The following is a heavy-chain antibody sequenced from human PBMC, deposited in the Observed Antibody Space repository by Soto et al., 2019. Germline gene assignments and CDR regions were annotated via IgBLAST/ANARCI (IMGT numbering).Heavy chain of an antibody. Sequence: TSTVYGDSISSYYWSWIRQPAGKGLEWIGRIYTSGSTNYNPSLKSRVTMSVDTSKNQFSLKLSSVTAADTAVYYCARIVGANLWSFDIWGQVTMVT. CDR2: IYTSGST. J-gene: IGHJ3*02. CDR3: ARIVGANLWSFDI. D-gene: IGHD1-26*01. V-gene: IGHV4-4*07. CDR1: GDSISSYY.